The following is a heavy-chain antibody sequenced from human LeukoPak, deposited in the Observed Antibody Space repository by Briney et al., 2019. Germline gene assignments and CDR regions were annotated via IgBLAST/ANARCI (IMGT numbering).Heavy chain of an antibody. CDR1: GFTFSSYS. D-gene: IGHD2-2*01. Sequence: PGGSLRLSCAASGFTFSSYSMNWVRQAPGEGLEWVSSISSSSSYIYYADSVKGRFTISRDNAKNSLYLQMNSLRAEDTAVYYCARSKGIVVVPAAMSYWGQGTLVTVSS. CDR3: ARSKGIVVVPAAMSY. CDR2: ISSSSSYI. J-gene: IGHJ4*02. V-gene: IGHV3-21*01.